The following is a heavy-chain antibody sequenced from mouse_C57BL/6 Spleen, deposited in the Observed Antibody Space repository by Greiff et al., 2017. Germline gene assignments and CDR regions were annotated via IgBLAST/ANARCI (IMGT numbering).Heavy chain of an antibody. J-gene: IGHJ4*01. Sequence: QVQLQQPGAELVKPGASVKLSCKASGYTFTSYWLHWVKQRPGRGLEWIGRIDPNSGGTKYNEKFKSKDTLTVDKPSSTAYMQLSSLTSEDSAVYYCARGGYYGSRGNYYAMDYWGQGTSVTVSS. CDR2: IDPNSGGT. D-gene: IGHD1-1*01. CDR3: ARGGYYGSRGNYYAMDY. CDR1: GYTFTSYW. V-gene: IGHV1-72*01.